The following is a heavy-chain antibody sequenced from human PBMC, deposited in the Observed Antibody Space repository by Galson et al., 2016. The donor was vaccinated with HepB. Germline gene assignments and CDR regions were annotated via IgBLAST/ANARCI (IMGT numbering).Heavy chain of an antibody. D-gene: IGHD2-15*01. V-gene: IGHV1-46*01. J-gene: IGHJ4*02. CDR1: GYTFTSNF. CDR2: INPHGGST. Sequence: SVKVSCKASGYTFTSNFIHWVRQAPGQGLEWVGIINPHGGSTFSSKNSQGRVTMTRDTATNTVYMELSSLRSDDTAVYYCARETSGAYSCDYWGQGTLVTVSS. CDR3: ARETSGAYSCDY.